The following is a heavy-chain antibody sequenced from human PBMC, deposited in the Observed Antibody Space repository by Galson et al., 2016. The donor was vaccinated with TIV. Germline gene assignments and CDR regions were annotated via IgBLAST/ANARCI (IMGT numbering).Heavy chain of an antibody. J-gene: IGHJ6*02. D-gene: IGHD2-21*01. CDR3: ARERRHCGHECFLRYYYGMDA. CDR1: GLSVSDNY. CDR2: IDSDGST. V-gene: IGHV3-66*02. Sequence: SLRLSCAASGLSVSDNYMTWVRQAPGKGLEWVALIDSDGSTIHADSVKGRFTVSRDNSKNMVYLQMNSLRPEDTVVYFCARERRHCGHECFLRYYYGMDAWGQGTTVTVSS.